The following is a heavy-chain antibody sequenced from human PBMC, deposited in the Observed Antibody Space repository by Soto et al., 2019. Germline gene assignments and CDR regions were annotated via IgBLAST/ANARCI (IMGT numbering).Heavy chain of an antibody. J-gene: IGHJ6*02. CDR3: ARDRGAHYDYYGMDV. CDR2: IYYSGST. Sequence: SETLSLTCPVSGGSISSYYWSWIRQPPGKGLEWIGYIYYSGSTYYNPSLKSRVTISVDTSKNQFSLKLSSVTAADTAVYYCARDRGAHYDYYGMDVWGQGTTVTVSS. V-gene: IGHV4-59*12. CDR1: GGSISSYY. D-gene: IGHD3-10*01.